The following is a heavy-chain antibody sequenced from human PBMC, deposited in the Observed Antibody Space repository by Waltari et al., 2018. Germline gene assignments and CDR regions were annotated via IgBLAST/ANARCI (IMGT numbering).Heavy chain of an antibody. J-gene: IGHJ4*02. D-gene: IGHD4-17*01. CDR1: GFTFSSYW. CDR3: ASPPVYGDYTGDY. Sequence: EVQLVESGGGLVQPGGSLRLSCAASGFTFSSYWMHWVRQAPGKGLVWVSRINTDRSSTSYADSVKGRFTISRDNAKNTLYLQMNSLRAEDTAVYYCASPPVYGDYTGDYWGQGTLVTVSS. CDR2: INTDRSST. V-gene: IGHV3-74*01.